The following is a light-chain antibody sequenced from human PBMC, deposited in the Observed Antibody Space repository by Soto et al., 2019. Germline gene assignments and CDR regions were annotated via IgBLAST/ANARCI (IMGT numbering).Light chain of an antibody. V-gene: IGLV2-14*01. CDR1: SSDVGGYNY. CDR2: DVS. CDR3: SSYTSSSTLVV. Sequence: QSALTQPASVSGSPGQSITISCTGTSSDVGGYNYVSWYQQHPGKAPKLMIYDVSNRPSGVSNRFCGSKSGNTASLTISVLQAEDEADYCCSSYTSSSTLVVFGGGTKLTVL. J-gene: IGLJ2*01.